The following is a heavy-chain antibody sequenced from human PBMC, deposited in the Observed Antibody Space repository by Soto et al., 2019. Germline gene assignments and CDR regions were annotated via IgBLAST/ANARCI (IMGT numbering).Heavy chain of an antibody. J-gene: IGHJ5*02. D-gene: IGHD2-15*01. CDR1: GFTFGDSY. CDR2: ISPGSRYP. CDR3: VRGGGGGLFDP. Sequence: EGSLRLSCSVSGFTFGDSYMSWIRQAPGKGLEWLSYISPGSRYPAYADSVKGRFTISRDNAKRSLYLQMMSLTAEDTAIYYCVRGGGGGLFDPWGQGTMVTVSS. V-gene: IGHV3-11*06.